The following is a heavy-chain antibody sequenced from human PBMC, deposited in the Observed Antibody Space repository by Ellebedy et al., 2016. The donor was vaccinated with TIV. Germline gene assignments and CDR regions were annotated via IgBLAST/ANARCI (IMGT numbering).Heavy chain of an antibody. J-gene: IGHJ6*02. Sequence: PGGSLRLSCAASGFSFSNYAMSWVRQAPGKGLEWVTGIIGSGGSTNYVDSVKGRFTISRDNSKNTLLLQMNSLRGEDTAVYYCARSPKDHFYHGMDVWGQGTTVTVSS. CDR1: GFSFSNYA. D-gene: IGHD2/OR15-2a*01. CDR3: ARSPKDHFYHGMDV. V-gene: IGHV3-23*01. CDR2: IIGSGGST.